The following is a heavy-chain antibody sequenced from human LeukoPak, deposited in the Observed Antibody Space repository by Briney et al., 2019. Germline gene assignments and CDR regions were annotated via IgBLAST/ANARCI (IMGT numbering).Heavy chain of an antibody. CDR2: IIPILDTA. Sequence: SVKVSCKASGGTSSSYAISWVRQAPGQGLEWMGGIIPILDTANYAQRFQGRLTITTDESTSTAYMELSGLRSEDTAVYYCARTGGVPTHYYMTVWGKGTTVAVSS. J-gene: IGHJ6*03. CDR1: GGTSSSYA. V-gene: IGHV1-69*05. CDR3: ARTGGVPTHYYMTV. D-gene: IGHD3-16*01.